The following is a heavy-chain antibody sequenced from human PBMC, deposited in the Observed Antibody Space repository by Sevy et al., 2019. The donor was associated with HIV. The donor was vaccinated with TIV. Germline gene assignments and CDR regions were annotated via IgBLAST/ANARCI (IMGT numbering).Heavy chain of an antibody. D-gene: IGHD3-3*01. CDR2: MNPNSGNT. CDR3: AGGDFLYYDFWSRLPRTV. CDR1: GYTFTSYD. V-gene: IGHV1-8*01. Sequence: ASVKVSCKASGYTFTSYDINWVRQATGQGLEWMGWMNPNSGNTGYAQKFQGRVTMTRNTSISTAYMELSSLRSEDTAVYYCAGGDFLYYDFWSRLPRTVWGQGTTVTVSS. J-gene: IGHJ6*02.